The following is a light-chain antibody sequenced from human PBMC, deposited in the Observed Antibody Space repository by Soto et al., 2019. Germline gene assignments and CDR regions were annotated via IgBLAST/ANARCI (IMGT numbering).Light chain of an antibody. CDR1: RSDVGGYNY. CDR3: SSYTSNNNYV. V-gene: IGLV2-14*01. CDR2: EVS. Sequence: QSALTQPASVSGSPGQSITISCTGTRSDVGGYNYVSWYQQHPGKAPKLMICEVSDRPSGVSNRFSGSKSGNTASLTISGLQAEDEADYYCSSYTSNNNYVFGSGTKVTVL. J-gene: IGLJ1*01.